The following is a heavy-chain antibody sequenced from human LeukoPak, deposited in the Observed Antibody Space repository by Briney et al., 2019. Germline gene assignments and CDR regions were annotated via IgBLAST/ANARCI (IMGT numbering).Heavy chain of an antibody. CDR3: ARTSSGYYYRLDDAFDI. J-gene: IGHJ3*02. D-gene: IGHD3-22*01. CDR2: ISAYNGNT. V-gene: IGHV1-18*01. Sequence: GASVKVSCKASGYTFTSYGISWVRQAPGQGLEWMGWISAYNGNTNYAQKLQGRVTMTTDTSTSTAYMELRSPRSDDTAVYYCARTSSGYYYRLDDAFDIWGQGTMVTVSS. CDR1: GYTFTSYG.